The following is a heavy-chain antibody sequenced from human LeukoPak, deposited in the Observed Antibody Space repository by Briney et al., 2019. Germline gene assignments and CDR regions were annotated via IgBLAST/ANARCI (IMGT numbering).Heavy chain of an antibody. Sequence: GGSLRLSCAVSGFTVNSNSMTWVRQTPGKGLEWVAVIHSGGATNYADSVNGRFIMSRDNSKNTLYLQMNSLRVEDTAVYYCARAAWGEWELRGRVLDYWGQGTLVTVSS. CDR2: IHSGGAT. CDR3: ARAAWGEWELRGRVLDY. CDR1: GFTVNSNS. V-gene: IGHV3-66*01. D-gene: IGHD1-26*01. J-gene: IGHJ4*02.